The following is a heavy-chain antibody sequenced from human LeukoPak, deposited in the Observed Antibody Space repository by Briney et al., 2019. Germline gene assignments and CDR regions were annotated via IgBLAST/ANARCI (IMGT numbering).Heavy chain of an antibody. J-gene: IGHJ6*02. Sequence: ASVKVSCKASGYTFTSYDINWVRQATGQGLEWMGWMNPNSGNTGYAQKFQGRVTMTRNTSISTAYMELSSLRSEDTAVYYCARVLTGIQLWSYYYYYGMDVWGQGTTVTVSS. CDR2: MNPNSGNT. CDR3: ARVLTGIQLWSYYYYYGMDV. V-gene: IGHV1-8*01. D-gene: IGHD5-18*01. CDR1: GYTFTSYD.